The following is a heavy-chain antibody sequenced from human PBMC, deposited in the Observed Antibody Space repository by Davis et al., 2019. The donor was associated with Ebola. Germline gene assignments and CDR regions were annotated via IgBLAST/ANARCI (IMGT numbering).Heavy chain of an antibody. CDR2: IHPGDSDT. J-gene: IGHJ6*02. V-gene: IGHV5-51*01. CDR1: CYSFTRNC. CDR3: ARLDCSSTSCYYYYYYGMDV. D-gene: IGHD2-2*01. Sequence: GSPKIPRNGSCYSFTRNCIRCVRQIPGQRLEWMGIIHPGDSDTRYSPSFQGQVTISADKSISTAYLQWSSLKASDTAMYYCARLDCSSTSCYYYYYYGMDVWGQGTTVTVSS.